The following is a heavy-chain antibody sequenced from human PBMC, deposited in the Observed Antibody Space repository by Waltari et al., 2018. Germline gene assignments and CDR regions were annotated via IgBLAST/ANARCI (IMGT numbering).Heavy chain of an antibody. D-gene: IGHD6-19*01. CDR2: INHSGST. Sequence: QVQLQQWGAGLLKPSETLSLTCAVYGGSFSGYYWSWIRQPPGKGLEWIGEINHSGSTNYNPSLKSRVTISVDTSKNQFSLKLSSVTAADTAVYYCAWWLSVAYLYYFDYCCHVTLFTFSS. CDR3: AWWLSVAYLYYFDY. J-gene: IGHJ4*01. V-gene: IGHV4-34*01. CDR1: GGSFSGYY.